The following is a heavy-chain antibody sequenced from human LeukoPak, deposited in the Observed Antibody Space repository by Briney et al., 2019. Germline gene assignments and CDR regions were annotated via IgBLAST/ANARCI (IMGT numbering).Heavy chain of an antibody. Sequence: GGSLRLSCAASGFTFSSYWMHWVRQAPGKGLVWVSRINSDGSSTSYADSVKGRFTISRDDAKNTLYLQMNSLRAEDTAVYYCARIGFARGSYDYWGQGTLVTVSS. CDR2: INSDGSST. J-gene: IGHJ4*02. D-gene: IGHD3-16*01. CDR1: GFTFSSYW. V-gene: IGHV3-74*01. CDR3: ARIGFARGSYDY.